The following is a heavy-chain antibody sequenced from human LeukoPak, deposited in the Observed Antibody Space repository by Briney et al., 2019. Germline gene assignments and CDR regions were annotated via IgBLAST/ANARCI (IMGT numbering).Heavy chain of an antibody. J-gene: IGHJ4*02. V-gene: IGHV3-33*06. CDR3: AKRLSYNFDY. CDR2: IWSDATNQ. Sequence: PGGSLRLSCETSGFTFSHFGMHWVRQAPGKGLEWVAVIWSDATNQYYADSVKGRFTISRDNSKNTLYLQMNSLRAEDTAVYYCAKRLSYNFDYWGQGTLVTVSS. CDR1: GFTFSHFG. D-gene: IGHD2-2*01.